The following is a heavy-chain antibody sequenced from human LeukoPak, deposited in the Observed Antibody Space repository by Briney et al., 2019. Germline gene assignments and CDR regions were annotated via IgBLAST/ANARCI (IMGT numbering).Heavy chain of an antibody. CDR1: GYTFSTYD. J-gene: IGHJ3*02. V-gene: IGHV1-8*01. CDR2: MNPNTGRT. Sequence: GASVKVSCKASGYTFSTYDIVWVRQAPGKGLEWMGWMNPNTGRTGYAQKFQGRVTMTRNTSIRTACMELSSLKFEDTALYFCARGQTGSFADAFDIWGQGTMVTVSS. D-gene: IGHD1-26*01. CDR3: ARGQTGSFADAFDI.